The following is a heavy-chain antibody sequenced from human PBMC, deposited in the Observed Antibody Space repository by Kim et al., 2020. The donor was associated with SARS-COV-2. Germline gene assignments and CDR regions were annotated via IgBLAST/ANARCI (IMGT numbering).Heavy chain of an antibody. CDR2: INTNTGNP. Sequence: ASVKVSCKASGYTFTSYAMNWVRQAPGQGLEWMGWINTNTGNPTYAQGFTGRFVFSLDTSVSTAYLQISSLKAEDTAVSYCARGYPFLASRKREIDYWGQGTLVTVSS. J-gene: IGHJ4*02. D-gene: IGHD6-6*01. CDR3: ARGYPFLASRKREIDY. V-gene: IGHV7-4-1*02. CDR1: GYTFTSYA.